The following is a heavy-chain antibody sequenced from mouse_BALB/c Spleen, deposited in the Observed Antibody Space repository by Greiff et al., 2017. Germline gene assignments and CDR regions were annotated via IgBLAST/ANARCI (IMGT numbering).Heavy chain of an antibody. J-gene: IGHJ3*01. CDR2: IWAGGST. D-gene: IGHD1-1*01. Sequence: VKLQESGPGLVAPSQSLSITCTVSGFSLTSYGVHWVRQPPGKGLEWLGVIWAGGSTNYNSALMSRLSISKDNSKSQVFLKMNSLQTDDTAMYYCARAKGSSPLWFAYWGQGTLVTVSA. CDR3: ARAKGSSPLWFAY. V-gene: IGHV2-9*02. CDR1: GFSLTSYG.